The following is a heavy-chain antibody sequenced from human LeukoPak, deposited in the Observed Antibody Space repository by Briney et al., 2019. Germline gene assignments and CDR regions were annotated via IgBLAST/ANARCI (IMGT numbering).Heavy chain of an antibody. V-gene: IGHV5-51*01. CDR3: ARGVGGDWFDP. Sequence: GESLKISCKGSGYSFSTYWIGWVRQVPGKGLEWMGIIYPGDSDTRYRPSFQGQVTISADKATRTAYLQLSSLRASDTAMYYCARGVGGDWFDPWGQGTLVTVSS. D-gene: IGHD3-16*01. CDR1: GYSFSTYW. J-gene: IGHJ5*02. CDR2: IYPGDSDT.